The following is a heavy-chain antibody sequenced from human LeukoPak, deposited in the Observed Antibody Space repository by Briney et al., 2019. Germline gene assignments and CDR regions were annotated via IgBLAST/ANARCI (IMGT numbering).Heavy chain of an antibody. V-gene: IGHV3-30*02. CDR1: GFTFSSFG. D-gene: IGHD1-26*01. J-gene: IGHJ5*02. Sequence: PGGSLRLSCVASGFTFSSFGMHWVRQAPGKGLEWLAYIRFDGSNKEYADSLEGRFTISRDNSKNALYLQIDSLRPEDTAVYYCAKKGGAAFYNWFDPWGQGALVTVSS. CDR2: IRFDGSNK. CDR3: AKKGGAAFYNWFDP.